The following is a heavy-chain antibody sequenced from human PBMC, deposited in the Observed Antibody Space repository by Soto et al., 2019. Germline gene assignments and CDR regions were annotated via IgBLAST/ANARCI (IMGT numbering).Heavy chain of an antibody. J-gene: IGHJ4*02. Sequence: QVQLVESGGGVVQPGRSLRLSCAASGFTFSDYGIHWVRQAPGKGLEWVSFISYDGSYKYYADSVKGRFTISRDNSKNTLYLQMNSMRAEDTAVYYCAKANYGDYFWGQGTLVTVSS. CDR2: ISYDGSYK. V-gene: IGHV3-30*18. CDR1: GFTFSDYG. D-gene: IGHD4-17*01. CDR3: AKANYGDYF.